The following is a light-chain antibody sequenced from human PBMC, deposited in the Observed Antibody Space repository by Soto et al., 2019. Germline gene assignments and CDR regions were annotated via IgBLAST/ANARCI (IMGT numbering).Light chain of an antibody. CDR3: SSYTSDSTAV. CDR2: EVS. J-gene: IGLJ3*02. Sequence: QSALTQPASVSGSPGQSITIFCTGTSSDVGGYDYVSWYQQYLGKAPKLIIYEVSNRPSGVSNRFSGSKSGNTASLTISGLQAEDEADYYCSSYTSDSTAVFGGGTKLTVL. CDR1: SSDVGGYDY. V-gene: IGLV2-14*01.